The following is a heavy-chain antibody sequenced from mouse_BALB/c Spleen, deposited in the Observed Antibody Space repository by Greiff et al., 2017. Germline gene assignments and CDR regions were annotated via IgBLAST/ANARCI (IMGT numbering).Heavy chain of an antibody. CDR2: INPGSGGT. CDR1: GYAFTNYL. D-gene: IGHD2-1*01. J-gene: IGHJ4*01. V-gene: IGHV1-54*01. CDR3: ARGGNGNYGAMDY. Sequence: VQGVESGAELVRPGTSVKVSCKASGYAFTNYLIEWVKQRPGQGLEWIGVINPGSGGTNYNEKFKGKATLTADKSSSTAYMQLSSLTSDDSAVYFCARGGNGNYGAMDYWGQGTSVTVSS.